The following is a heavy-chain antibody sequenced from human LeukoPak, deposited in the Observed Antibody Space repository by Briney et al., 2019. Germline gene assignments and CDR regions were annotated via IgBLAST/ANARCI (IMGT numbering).Heavy chain of an antibody. J-gene: IGHJ5*02. CDR3: ARGIRYYYDSSGYYPLNWFDP. CDR2: INHSGST. D-gene: IGHD3-22*01. Sequence: PSETLSLTCAVYGGSFSGYYWSWIRQPPGKGLEWIGEINHSGSTNYTPSLKSRVTISVDTSKNQFSLKLSSVTAADTAVYYCARGIRYYYDSSGYYPLNWFDPWGQGTLVTVSS. CDR1: GGSFSGYY. V-gene: IGHV4-34*01.